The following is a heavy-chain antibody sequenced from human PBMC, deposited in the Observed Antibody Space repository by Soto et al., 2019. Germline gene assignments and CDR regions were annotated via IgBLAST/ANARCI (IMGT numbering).Heavy chain of an antibody. Sequence: SETLSLTCAVSGGSISSSNWWSWVRQPPGKGLEWIGEIYHSGSTNYNPSLKSRVTISVDKSKNQFSLKLSSVTAADTAVYYCARATMGGSSWPFDYWGQGTLVTVSS. CDR3: ARATMGGSSWPFDY. D-gene: IGHD6-13*01. CDR1: GGSISSSNW. CDR2: IYHSGST. J-gene: IGHJ4*02. V-gene: IGHV4-4*02.